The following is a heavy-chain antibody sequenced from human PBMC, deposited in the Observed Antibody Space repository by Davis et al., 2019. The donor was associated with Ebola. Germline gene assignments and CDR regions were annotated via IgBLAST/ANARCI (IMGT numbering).Heavy chain of an antibody. J-gene: IGHJ6*02. CDR2: IYYSGST. Sequence: GSLRLSCTVSGGSISSYYWSWIRQPPGKGLEWIGYIYYSGSTNYNPSLKSRVTISVDTSKNQFSLKLSSVTAADTAVYYCAREHVATRHEHYYYGMDVWGQGTTVTVSS. CDR3: AREHVATRHEHYYYGMDV. D-gene: IGHD5-12*01. CDR1: GGSISSYY. V-gene: IGHV4-59*01.